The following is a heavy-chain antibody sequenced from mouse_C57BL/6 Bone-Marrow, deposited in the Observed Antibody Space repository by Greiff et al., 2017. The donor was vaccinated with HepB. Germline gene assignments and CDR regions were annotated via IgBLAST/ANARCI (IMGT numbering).Heavy chain of an antibody. CDR2: IYPGDGDT. CDR3: AKSTPYYFDY. Sequence: VKLMESGPELVKPGASVKISCKASGYAFSSSWMDWVKQRPGKGLEWIGRIYPGDGDTNYNGKFKGKATLTADKSSSTAYMQLSSLTSEDSAVYFCAKSTPYYFDYWGQGTTLTVSS. D-gene: IGHD5-1*01. J-gene: IGHJ2*01. V-gene: IGHV1-82*01. CDR1: GYAFSSSW.